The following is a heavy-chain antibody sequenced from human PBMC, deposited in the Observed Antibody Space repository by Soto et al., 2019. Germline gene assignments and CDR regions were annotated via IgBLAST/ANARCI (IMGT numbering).Heavy chain of an antibody. V-gene: IGHV4-4*02. CDR1: GGSISNNTW. D-gene: IGHD2-8*02. CDR3: ARGGGVYYFDY. J-gene: IGHJ4*02. Sequence: PSETLSLTCAVSGGSISNNTWWSWVRQPPGKGLEWIGYIYYSGITDYNPSLKSRVTISVDTSKSQFSLKLSSVTAADTAVYYCARGGGVYYFDYWGQGALVTVSS. CDR2: IYYSGIT.